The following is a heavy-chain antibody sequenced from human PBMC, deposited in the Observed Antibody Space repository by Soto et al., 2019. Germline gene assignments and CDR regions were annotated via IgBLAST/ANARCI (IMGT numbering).Heavy chain of an antibody. CDR1: GGSISSVDYY. CDR3: AREGPQGWFDP. J-gene: IGHJ5*02. CDR2: IYYSGST. V-gene: IGHV4-30-4*02. Sequence: PSETLSLTCSVSGGSISSVDYYWNWIRQPPGKGLEWIGHIYYSGSTYYNSSLKSRVTISLDTSKNQFSLKLSSVTAADTAVYYCAREGPQGWFDPWGQGTLVTVSS.